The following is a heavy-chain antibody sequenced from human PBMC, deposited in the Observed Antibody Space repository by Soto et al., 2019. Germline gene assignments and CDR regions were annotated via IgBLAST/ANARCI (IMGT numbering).Heavy chain of an antibody. CDR3: ARVFRDWAEENYYYMDV. CDR1: GGSFSGYY. V-gene: IGHV4-34*01. D-gene: IGHD3-9*01. Sequence: PSETLSLTCAVYGGSFSGYYWSWIRQPPGKGLEWIGEINHSGSTNYNPSLKSRVTISVDTSKNQFSLKLSSVTAADTAVYYCARVFRDWAEENYYYMDVWGKGTTVTVSS. J-gene: IGHJ6*03. CDR2: INHSGST.